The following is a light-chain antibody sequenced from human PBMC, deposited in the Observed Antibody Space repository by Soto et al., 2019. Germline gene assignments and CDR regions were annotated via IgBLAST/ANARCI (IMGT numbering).Light chain of an antibody. CDR3: QQRSDWPPLT. CDR2: DAS. J-gene: IGKJ5*01. V-gene: IGKV3-11*01. Sequence: EIVLTQSPATLSLSPGERATLSCRASQSVGSYLAWYQQKPGQAPRLLIYDASSSATGIPARFSGSGSGTDFTLTISSLEPEDFAVYFCQQRSDWPPLTFGQGTRLEIK. CDR1: QSVGSY.